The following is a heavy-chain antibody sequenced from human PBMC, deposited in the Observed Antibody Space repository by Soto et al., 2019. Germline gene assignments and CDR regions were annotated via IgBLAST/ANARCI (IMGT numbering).Heavy chain of an antibody. Sequence: SETLSLTCAVYGGSFSGYYWSWIRQPPGKGLEWIGEINHSGSTNYNPSLKSRVTISVDTSKNQFSLKLSSVTAADTAVYYCASSAVAVSANDYWGQGTLVTVSS. D-gene: IGHD6-19*01. CDR3: ASSAVAVSANDY. V-gene: IGHV4-34*01. CDR1: GGSFSGYY. J-gene: IGHJ4*02. CDR2: INHSGST.